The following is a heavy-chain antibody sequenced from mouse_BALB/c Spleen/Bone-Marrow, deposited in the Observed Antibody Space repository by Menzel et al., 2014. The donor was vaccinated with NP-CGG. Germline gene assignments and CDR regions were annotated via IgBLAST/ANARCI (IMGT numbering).Heavy chain of an antibody. Sequence: EVQLQQSGPELAKPGASVKLSCTASGFNIKDTYMHWVKQRLEQGLEWIGRIDPANGNTKYDPKFQGKATITADTSSNAAYLQLSSLTSKDTAVYCCARDDSWGFAYWGQGTLVTVSA. V-gene: IGHV14-3*02. CDR2: IDPANGNT. J-gene: IGHJ3*01. CDR1: GFNIKDTY. D-gene: IGHD2-4*01. CDR3: ARDDSWGFAY.